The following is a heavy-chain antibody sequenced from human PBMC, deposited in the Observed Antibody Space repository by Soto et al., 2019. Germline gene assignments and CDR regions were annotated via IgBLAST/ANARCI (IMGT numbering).Heavy chain of an antibody. Sequence: GGSLRLSCAASGFTFSDYYMSWIRQAPGKGLEWVSYISSSGSTIYYADSVKGRFTISRDNAKNSLYLQMNSLRAEDTAVYYCARVRRLHLGELSLLNWYFDLWGRGTLVTVSS. CDR3: ARVRRLHLGELSLLNWYFDL. V-gene: IGHV3-11*01. J-gene: IGHJ2*01. CDR2: ISSSGSTI. CDR1: GFTFSDYY. D-gene: IGHD3-16*02.